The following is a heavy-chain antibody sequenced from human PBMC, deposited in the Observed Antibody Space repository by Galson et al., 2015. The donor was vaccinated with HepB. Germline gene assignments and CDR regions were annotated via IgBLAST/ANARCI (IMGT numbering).Heavy chain of an antibody. V-gene: IGHV3-30-3*01. J-gene: IGHJ5*02. CDR2: ISYDGDNK. D-gene: IGHD6-13*01. CDR3: AREKVAAVLSDALDT. Sequence: SLRLSCAASGFPFSTYSMHWVRQAPGKGLEWVGVISYDGDNKYYADSVRGRFTISRDNSKNTLYLETNSLRTDDTAVYYCAREKVAAVLSDALDTWGQGTLVTASS. CDR1: GFPFSTYS.